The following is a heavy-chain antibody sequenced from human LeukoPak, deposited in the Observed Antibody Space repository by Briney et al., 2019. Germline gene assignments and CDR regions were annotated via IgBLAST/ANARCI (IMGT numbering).Heavy chain of an antibody. CDR1: GFTFSSYW. CDR2: ISSDGSYT. Sequence: PGGSLILSCAASGFTFSSYWMHWVRQAPGKGLVWVSHISSDGSYTSYADSVKGRFTISRDNAKNTLYLQMNSLRAEDTAVYYCARGRSITILRGVAISDGFDIWGQGTKVTVS. D-gene: IGHD3-10*01. CDR3: ARGRSITILRGVAISDGFDI. V-gene: IGHV3-74*01. J-gene: IGHJ3*02.